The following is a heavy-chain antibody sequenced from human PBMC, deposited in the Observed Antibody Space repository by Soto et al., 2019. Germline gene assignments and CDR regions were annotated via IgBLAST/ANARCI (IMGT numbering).Heavy chain of an antibody. CDR3: AVSIAARNLN. Sequence: SVKVSCKASGGTFSSYAISWVRQAPGQGLEWMGGIIPIFGTANYAQKFQGRVTITAGESTSTAYMELSSLRSEDTAVYYCAVSIAARNLNWGQGTLVTVSS. D-gene: IGHD6-6*01. V-gene: IGHV1-69*13. CDR2: IIPIFGTA. J-gene: IGHJ4*02. CDR1: GGTFSSYA.